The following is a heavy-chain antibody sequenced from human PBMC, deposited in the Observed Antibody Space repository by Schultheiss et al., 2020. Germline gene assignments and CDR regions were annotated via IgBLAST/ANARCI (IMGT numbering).Heavy chain of an antibody. D-gene: IGHD3-10*01. J-gene: IGHJ4*02. CDR1: GFTFSSYW. CDR3: ARDGPGSANNPY. CDR2: ISGSGGSI. Sequence: WGSLRLSCAASGFTFSSYWMHWVRQAPGKGLVWVSAISGSGGSIGYADSVKGRFTISRDNAKNSLYLQMNSLRAEDTALYYCARDGPGSANNPYWGQGTLVTVSS. V-gene: IGHV3-74*01.